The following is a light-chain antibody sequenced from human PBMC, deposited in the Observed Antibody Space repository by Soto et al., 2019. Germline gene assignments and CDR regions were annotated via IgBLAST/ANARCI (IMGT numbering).Light chain of an antibody. Sequence: VLTQSPATLSLSPGERATLSCRASQTVQVYLAWYQQKPGRAPRLLIYDAFKRATGIPSRFSGSGSGTDFTLTISSLQPEDVAAYYCQKYNSAPLTFDGGTKVDIK. CDR3: QKYNSAPLT. CDR1: QTVQVY. CDR2: DAF. V-gene: IGKV3-11*01. J-gene: IGKJ4*01.